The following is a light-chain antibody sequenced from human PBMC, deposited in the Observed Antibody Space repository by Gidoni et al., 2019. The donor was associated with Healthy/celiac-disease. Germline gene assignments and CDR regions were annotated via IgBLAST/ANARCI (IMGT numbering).Light chain of an antibody. Sequence: EIVLTQSPATLSLSPGERATLSCRASQRVSSYLAWYQQKPGQAPSLLTYAASNRATGIPARFSGSGSGTDFTLTSSSLEPEDFAVYYCQQRSNWRTFGQGTKLEIK. J-gene: IGKJ2*02. V-gene: IGKV3-11*01. CDR1: QRVSSY. CDR2: AAS. CDR3: QQRSNWRT.